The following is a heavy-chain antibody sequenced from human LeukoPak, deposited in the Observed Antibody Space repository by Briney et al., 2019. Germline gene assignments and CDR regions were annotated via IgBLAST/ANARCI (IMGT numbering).Heavy chain of an antibody. CDR1: GYSFTNYW. V-gene: IGHV5-51*01. Sequence: GESLKISCKGSGYSFTNYWIGWVRQMPGKGLEWMGIIYPGDSDTRYSPSFQGQVTISADKSISTAYLQWSSLKASDTAMYYCARHSYYDTSGYSGAFDIWGQGTMVTVSS. CDR2: IYPGDSDT. CDR3: ARHSYYDTSGYSGAFDI. J-gene: IGHJ3*02. D-gene: IGHD3-22*01.